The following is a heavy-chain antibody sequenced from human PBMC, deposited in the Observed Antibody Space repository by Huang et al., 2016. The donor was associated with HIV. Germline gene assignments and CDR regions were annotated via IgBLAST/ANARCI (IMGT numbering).Heavy chain of an antibody. CDR2: IYTGDYDA. V-gene: IGHV5-51*01. CDR3: ARRGFNTGSSPDS. D-gene: IGHD1-26*01. CDR1: GYSFTNYW. Sequence: EVQLVQSGPEVKKPGESLQISCRVSGYSFTNYWIGWVRQRPGKGLEGRAIIYTGDYDAAYNPSFRGQVTISADKSINTAHLQWDSLKTSDSAIYYCARRGFNTGSSPDSWGQGTLVTVSS. J-gene: IGHJ4*02.